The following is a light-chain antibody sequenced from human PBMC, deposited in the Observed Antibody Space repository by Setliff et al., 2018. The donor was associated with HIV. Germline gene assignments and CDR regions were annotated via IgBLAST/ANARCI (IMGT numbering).Light chain of an antibody. J-gene: IGLJ3*02. CDR3: SAFTYSRTWV. Sequence: QSVLTQPPSASGSLGQSVTISCTGTSSDVGGYNYVSWYQQHPGKAPKLMIYEVSKWPSGVPDRFSGSKSGHMASLTISGLQAEDEADYFCSAFTYSRTWVFGGGTK. CDR1: SSDVGGYNY. V-gene: IGLV2-8*01. CDR2: EVS.